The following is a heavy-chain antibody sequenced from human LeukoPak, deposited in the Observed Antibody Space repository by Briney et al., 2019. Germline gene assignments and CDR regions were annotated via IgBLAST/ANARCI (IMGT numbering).Heavy chain of an antibody. CDR3: ARARIMITFGGVIVTPPDY. J-gene: IGHJ4*02. CDR1: GFTFNSYA. V-gene: IGHV3-7*04. D-gene: IGHD3-16*02. Sequence: PGGSLRLSCAASGFTFNSYAMSWVRQAPGKGLEWVANIKQDGSEKYYVDSVKGRFTISRDNAKNSLYLQMNSLRAEDTAVYYCARARIMITFGGVIVTPPDYWGQGTLVTVSS. CDR2: IKQDGSEK.